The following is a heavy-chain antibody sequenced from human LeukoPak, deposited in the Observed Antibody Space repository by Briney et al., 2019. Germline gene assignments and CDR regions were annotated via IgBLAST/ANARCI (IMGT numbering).Heavy chain of an antibody. Sequence: GGSLRLSCAASGFTFSSYSMNWVRQAPGKGLEGVSSISSSSSYIYYADSVKGRFTISRDNAKNSLYLQMNSLRAEDTAVYYCARGPVEVSIDYWGQGTLVTVSS. V-gene: IGHV3-21*01. CDR2: ISSSSSYI. CDR3: ARGPVEVSIDY. J-gene: IGHJ4*02. CDR1: GFTFSSYS. D-gene: IGHD2-15*01.